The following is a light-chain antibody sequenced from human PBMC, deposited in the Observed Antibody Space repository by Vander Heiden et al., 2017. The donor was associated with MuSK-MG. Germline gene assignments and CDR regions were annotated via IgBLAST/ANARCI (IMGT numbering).Light chain of an antibody. J-gene: IGLJ2*01. CDR3: AAWDDTLNVV. CDR2: SDD. CDR1: NSNIGSNT. Sequence: QSVLTQPPSASGAPGQRVTISCSGSNSNIGSNTVHWYQQFPGSAPKLLIFSDDQRPSGVPDRFSGSKSGTSASLAISGLQSEDEAAYYCAAWDDTLNVVFGGGTQLTV. V-gene: IGLV1-44*01.